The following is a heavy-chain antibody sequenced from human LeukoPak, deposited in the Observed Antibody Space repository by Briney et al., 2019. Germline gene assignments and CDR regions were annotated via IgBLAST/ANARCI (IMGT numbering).Heavy chain of an antibody. CDR1: GYTFTSYG. J-gene: IGHJ6*03. V-gene: IGHV1-18*01. D-gene: IGHD3-9*01. CDR3: ARGPYDILTGFLYYMDV. Sequence: EASVKVSCKASGYTFTSYGISWVRQAPGQGLEWMGWISAYNGNTNYAQKLQGRVTMTTDTSTSTAYMELRSLRSDDTAVYYCARGPYDILTGFLYYMDVWGKGTTVTASS. CDR2: ISAYNGNT.